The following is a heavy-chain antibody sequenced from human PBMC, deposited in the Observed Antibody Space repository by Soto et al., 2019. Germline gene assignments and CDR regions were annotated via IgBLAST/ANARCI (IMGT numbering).Heavy chain of an antibody. CDR2: MNEDGGTT. V-gene: IGHV3-74*01. CDR3: ASDLSGRADV. J-gene: IGHJ6*02. Sequence: GGSLRLSCAASGFTFSSYAMSWVRQAPGKGLVWVSRMNEDGGTTDYADPVKGRFTISRDNAKNTLYLQMNSLRVEDTAVYYCASDLSGRADVWGQGTTVTVSS. D-gene: IGHD3-10*01. CDR1: GFTFSSYA.